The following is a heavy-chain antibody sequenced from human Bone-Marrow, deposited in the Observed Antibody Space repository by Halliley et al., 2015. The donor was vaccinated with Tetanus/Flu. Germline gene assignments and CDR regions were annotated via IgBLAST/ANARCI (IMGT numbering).Heavy chain of an antibody. Sequence: QLVQSGAEVKKTGESLKISCKGSGYSFSDYWIGWVRQMPGQGLESMGIIFPGDSETGHGQSFQGQVTISADPSISTAYMQWSSLKAADSAIYFCARRQCIAVSDDNYYYGLDVLGQGTTVTV. J-gene: IGHJ6*02. V-gene: IGHV5-51*01. CDR3: ARRQCIAVSDDNYYYGLDV. CDR1: GYSFSDYW. CDR2: IFPGDSET. D-gene: IGHD6-19*01.